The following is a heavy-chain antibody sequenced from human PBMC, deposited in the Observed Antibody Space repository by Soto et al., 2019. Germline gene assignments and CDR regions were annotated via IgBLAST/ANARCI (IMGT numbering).Heavy chain of an antibody. CDR2: IYHSGGT. CDR1: GGSVSSNSYY. Sequence: LSLTCTVSGGSVSSNSYYWSWIRQPPGKGLEWIGYIYHSGGTNYNPSLKSRVTISVDTSKNQFSLKLNSVTAADTAVYYCARVHSDFDYWGQGTLVTVSS. D-gene: IGHD6-13*01. CDR3: ARVHSDFDY. V-gene: IGHV4-61*01. J-gene: IGHJ4*02.